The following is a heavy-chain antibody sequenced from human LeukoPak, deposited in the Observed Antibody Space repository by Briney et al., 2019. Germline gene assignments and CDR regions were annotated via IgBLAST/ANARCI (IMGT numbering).Heavy chain of an antibody. CDR1: GDSISSDY. V-gene: IGHV4-34*01. J-gene: IGHJ6*04. CDR3: ARRRTSDV. CDR2: INHSGST. Sequence: SETLSLTCAVSGDSISSDYWSWIRQPPGKGLEWIGEINHSGSTNYNPSLKSRVTISVDTSKNQFSLKLSSVTAADTAVYYCARRRTSDVWGKGTTVTISS.